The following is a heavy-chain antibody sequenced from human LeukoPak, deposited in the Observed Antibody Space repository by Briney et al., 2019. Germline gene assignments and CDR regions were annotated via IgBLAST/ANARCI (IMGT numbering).Heavy chain of an antibody. D-gene: IGHD5-18*01. CDR3: ARDRGQQYTAMVTGYWFDP. J-gene: IGHJ5*02. Sequence: GGSLRLSCAASGFTFSSYWMHWVRQAPGKGLVWVSRINSDGSSTSYADSVKGRFTIPRDNAKNTLYLQMNSLRAEDTAVYYCARDRGQQYTAMVTGYWFDPWGQGTLVTVSS. CDR1: GFTFSSYW. CDR2: INSDGSST. V-gene: IGHV3-74*01.